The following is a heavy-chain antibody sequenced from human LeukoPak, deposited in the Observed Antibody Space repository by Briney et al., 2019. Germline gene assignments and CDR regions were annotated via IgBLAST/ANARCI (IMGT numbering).Heavy chain of an antibody. V-gene: IGHV4-34*01. D-gene: IGHD3-3*01. Sequence: KPSETLSLTCAVYGGSFSGYYWSWIRQPPRKGLEWSGEITHSGSTNYNPSLKSRVTISADTSKNQFSLKLSSATAADTSVYYCARKRSPRSPFDYWGQGTLVTVSS. J-gene: IGHJ4*02. CDR2: ITHSGST. CDR1: GGSFSGYY. CDR3: ARKRSPRSPFDY.